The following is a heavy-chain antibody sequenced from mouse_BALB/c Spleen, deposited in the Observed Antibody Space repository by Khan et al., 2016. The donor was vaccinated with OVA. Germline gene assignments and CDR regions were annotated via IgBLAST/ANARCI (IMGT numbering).Heavy chain of an antibody. CDR2: ISYSGRT. CDR1: AYSITSDYA. CDR3: ARSVAITTVVATDFDY. V-gene: IGHV3-2*02. J-gene: IGHJ2*01. D-gene: IGHD1-1*01. Sequence: EVQLQESGPGLVKPSQSLSLTCTVTAYSITSDYAWNWIRQFPGNKLEWMGYISYSGRTSYNPSLKSRISITRDTSTNQFFLQLNSVTTEDTATYYCARSVAITTVVATDFDYWGQGTTLTVSS.